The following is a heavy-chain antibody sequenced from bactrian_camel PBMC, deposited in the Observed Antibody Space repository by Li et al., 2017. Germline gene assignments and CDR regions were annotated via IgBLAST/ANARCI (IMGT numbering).Heavy chain of an antibody. J-gene: IGHJ4*01. V-gene: IGHV3S53*01. Sequence: VQLVESGGGSVQAGESLRLSCGASGSIYGDACVGWLRQAPGKEREGVAAIDSDGIASYADSVKGRFTISRDNAKNMLYLQLNSLKTEDTAIYYCVKLPGAWDVGYWGQGTQVTVS. CDR2: IDSDGIA. CDR3: VKLPGAWDVGY. CDR1: GSIYGDAC.